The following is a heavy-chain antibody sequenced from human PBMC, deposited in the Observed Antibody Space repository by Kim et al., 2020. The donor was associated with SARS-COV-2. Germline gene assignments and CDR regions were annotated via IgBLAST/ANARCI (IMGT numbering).Heavy chain of an antibody. CDR2: IYPGDSDT. CDR1: GYSFTSYW. CDR3: ARWTVGVAATRYYYGMDV. D-gene: IGHD2-15*01. V-gene: IGHV5-51*01. Sequence: GESLKISCKGSGYSFTSYWIGWVRQMPGKGLEWMGIIYPGDSDTRYSPSFQGQVTISADKSISTAYLQWSSLKASDTAMYYCARWTVGVAATRYYYGMDVWGQGTTVTVSS. J-gene: IGHJ6*02.